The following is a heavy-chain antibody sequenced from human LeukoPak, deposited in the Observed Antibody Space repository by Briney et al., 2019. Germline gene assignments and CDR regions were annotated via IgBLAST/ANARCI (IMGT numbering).Heavy chain of an antibody. V-gene: IGHV3-30*18. Sequence: PGGSLRLSCAASGFTFSSYGMHWVRQAPGKGLEWVAVISYDGSNKYYADSVKGRFTISRDNSKNTLYLQMNSLRAEDTAVYYCAKGLTVVYIDYWGQGTLVTVSS. J-gene: IGHJ4*02. CDR2: ISYDGSNK. D-gene: IGHD4-23*01. CDR3: AKGLTVVYIDY. CDR1: GFTFSSYG.